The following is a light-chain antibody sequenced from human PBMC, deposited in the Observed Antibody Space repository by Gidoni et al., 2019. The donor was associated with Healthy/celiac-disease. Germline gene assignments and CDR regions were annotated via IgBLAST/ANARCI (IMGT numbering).Light chain of an antibody. CDR1: SSNNGAGYD. CDR3: QSYDRSLSGWV. J-gene: IGLJ2*01. CDR2: GNR. Sequence: QSVLTQPPSVSGAPGQRVTISCPGSSSNNGAGYDVHWYQQLPGTAPKLPLYGNRTRPSGVPDRFSGSKSGTSASLAITGLQAEDEADYYCQSYDRSLSGWVFGGGPKLTVL. V-gene: IGLV1-40*01.